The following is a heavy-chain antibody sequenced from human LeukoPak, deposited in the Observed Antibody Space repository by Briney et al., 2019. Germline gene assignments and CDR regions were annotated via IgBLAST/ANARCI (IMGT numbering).Heavy chain of an antibody. V-gene: IGHV1-2*02. CDR1: GYTFTGYY. D-gene: IGHD5-12*01. CDR2: INPNSGGT. CDR3: ARDQDGGYGMNWFDP. J-gene: IGHJ5*02. Sequence: ASVKVSCKASGYTFTGYYMHWVRQAPGQGLEWMGWINPNSGGTNYAQKFQGRVTMTRDTSISTAYMELSSLRSEDTAVYYCARDQDGGYGMNWFDPWGQGTLVTVSS.